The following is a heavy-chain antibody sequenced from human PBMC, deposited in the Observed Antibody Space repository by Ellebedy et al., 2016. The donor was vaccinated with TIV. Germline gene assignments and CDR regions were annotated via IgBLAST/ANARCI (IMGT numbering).Heavy chain of an antibody. CDR1: GFTFSSYA. D-gene: IGHD5-18*01. CDR3: AKARVDTAMASDAFDI. V-gene: IGHV3-30-3*01. CDR2: ISYDGSNK. J-gene: IGHJ3*02. Sequence: GGSLRLXXAASGFTFSSYAMHWVRQAPGKGLEWVAVISYDGSNKYYADSVKGRFTISRDNSKNTLYLQMNSLRAEDTAVYYCAKARVDTAMASDAFDIWGQGTMVTVSS.